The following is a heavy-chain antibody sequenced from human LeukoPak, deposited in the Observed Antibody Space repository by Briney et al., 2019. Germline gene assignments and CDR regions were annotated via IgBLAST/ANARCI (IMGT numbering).Heavy chain of an antibody. J-gene: IGHJ4*02. Sequence: PSETLSLTCTVSGGSISSYYWSWIRQPAGKGLEWIGRIYTSGSTNYNPSLKSRVTMSVDTSKNQFSLELRSVTAADTAVYYCARENISLLWFGELLGYYFDYWGQGTLVTVSS. CDR1: GGSISSYY. V-gene: IGHV4-4*07. CDR2: IYTSGST. D-gene: IGHD3-10*01. CDR3: ARENISLLWFGELLGYYFDY.